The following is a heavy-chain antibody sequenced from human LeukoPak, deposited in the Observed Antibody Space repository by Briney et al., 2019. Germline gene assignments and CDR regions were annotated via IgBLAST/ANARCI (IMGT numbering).Heavy chain of an antibody. CDR2: ISWNSGII. J-gene: IGHJ4*02. Sequence: GRSLRLSCVVSGLTFDDYAMHWVRQAPGKGLEWLSGISWNSGIIGYADSVKGRFTISRDNAENSLYLQMNSLRTEDTAFYFCAKGIYDSYKNGVFDYWGQGILVTVSS. V-gene: IGHV3-9*01. CDR1: GLTFDDYA. CDR3: AKGIYDSYKNGVFDY. D-gene: IGHD5-12*01.